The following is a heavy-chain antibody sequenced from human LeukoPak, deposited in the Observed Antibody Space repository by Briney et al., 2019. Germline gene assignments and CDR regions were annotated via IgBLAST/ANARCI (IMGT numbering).Heavy chain of an antibody. V-gene: IGHV4-59*01. CDR1: GGSISSYY. J-gene: IGHJ3*02. CDR3: ARAKGSGYYADAFDI. CDR2: IYYSGST. Sequence: SETLSLTCTVSGGSISSYYWSWIRQPPGKGLEWIGYIYYSGSTNYNPSLKSRVTISVDTSKNQFSLNLSSVTAADTAVYYCARAKGSGYYADAFDIWGQGTMVTVSS. D-gene: IGHD3-22*01.